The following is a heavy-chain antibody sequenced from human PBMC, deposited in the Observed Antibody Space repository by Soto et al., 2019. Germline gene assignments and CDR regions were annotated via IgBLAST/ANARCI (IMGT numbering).Heavy chain of an antibody. CDR3: AKETVATIRPTRIYYYYGLDV. D-gene: IGHD5-12*01. J-gene: IGHJ6*02. V-gene: IGHV3-30*18. CDR2: TSHDGTNK. Sequence: QVQLVESGGGVVQPGRSLRLSCATSGFTFSRYGIHWVRQAPGKGLEWVAVTSHDGTNKYYTDSVKGRFIISRDNSKNTLSLEMNSLRAEDTAVYYCAKETVATIRPTRIYYYYGLDVWGQGTTVSVSS. CDR1: GFTFSRYG.